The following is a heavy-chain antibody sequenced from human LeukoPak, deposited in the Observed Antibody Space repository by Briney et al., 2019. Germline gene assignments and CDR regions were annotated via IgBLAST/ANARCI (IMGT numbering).Heavy chain of an antibody. D-gene: IGHD3-10*01. Sequence: SQTLSLTCAISGDSVSGSPAVWNWIRQSPSRGLERRGRAYYRSKWYIDYAVSVKGRITITPDTSKNQFSLQLNSETPEDTAVYYCARGAVRGGTNFDYWGQGTLVTVSS. J-gene: IGHJ4*02. CDR3: ARGAVRGGTNFDY. CDR1: GDSVSGSPAV. V-gene: IGHV6-1*01. CDR2: AYYRSKWYI.